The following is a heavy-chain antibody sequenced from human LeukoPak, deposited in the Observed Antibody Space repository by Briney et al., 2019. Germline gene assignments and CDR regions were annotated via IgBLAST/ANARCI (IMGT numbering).Heavy chain of an antibody. CDR3: ARDLSGSYDY. Sequence: ASVKVSCKTPGYTFTGYYIHWVRQAPGQGLEWMGLMNPSSGGTKYAHHLQGRVTMTGDTSIRTAYMELSGLTSDDTAMYYCARDLSGSYDYWGQGTLVTVSS. CDR1: GYTFTGYY. CDR2: MNPSSGGT. J-gene: IGHJ4*02. V-gene: IGHV1-2*02. D-gene: IGHD1-26*01.